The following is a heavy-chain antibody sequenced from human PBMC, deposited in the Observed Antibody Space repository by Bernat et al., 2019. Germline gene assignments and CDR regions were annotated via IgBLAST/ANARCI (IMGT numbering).Heavy chain of an antibody. J-gene: IGHJ1*01. V-gene: IGHV1-2*04. Sequence: QVQLVQSGAEVKKPGASVKVSCKASGYTFTGYYMHWVRQAPGQGLEWMGWINPNSGGTNYAQKFQGWVTMTRDMSISTAYMELSRLRSDDTAVYYCARGVFRVMGGSYYPEYFQHWGQGTLVTVSS. CDR3: ARGVFRVMGGSYYPEYFQH. D-gene: IGHD1-26*01. CDR1: GYTFTGYY. CDR2: INPNSGGT.